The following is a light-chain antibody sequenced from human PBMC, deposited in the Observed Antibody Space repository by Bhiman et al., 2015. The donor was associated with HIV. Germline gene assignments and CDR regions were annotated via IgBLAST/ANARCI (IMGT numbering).Light chain of an antibody. V-gene: IGLV1-51*02. CDR1: SSNIGAGYD. CDR2: ENN. J-gene: IGLJ1*01. Sequence: QPVLTQPPSVSGAPGQRVTISCTGSSSNIGAGYDVHWYQQPPGTAPELLIYENNKRPSGIPDRFSGSKSGTSATLGITGLQTGDEADYYCGTWHSALSGGGVFGTGTRVTVL. CDR3: GTWHSALSGGGV.